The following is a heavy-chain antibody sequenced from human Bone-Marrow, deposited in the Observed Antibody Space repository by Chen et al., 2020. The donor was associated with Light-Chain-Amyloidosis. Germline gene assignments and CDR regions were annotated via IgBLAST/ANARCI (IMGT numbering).Heavy chain of an antibody. D-gene: IGHD5-12*01. V-gene: IGHV5-51*01. Sequence: EVQLEQSGPEVKKPGESLKISCKGSGYTFPNYWIGWVRQMPGQGLEWMGVIYPDASDARYSPSFEGQVTISADKSITTAYLQWRSLKASDTAMYYCARRRDGYNFDYWGQGTLVTVSS. CDR1: GYTFPNYW. CDR2: IYPDASDA. J-gene: IGHJ4*02. CDR3: ARRRDGYNFDY.